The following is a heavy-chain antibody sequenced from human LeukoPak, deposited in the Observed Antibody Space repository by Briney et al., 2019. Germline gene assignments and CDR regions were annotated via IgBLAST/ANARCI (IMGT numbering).Heavy chain of an antibody. J-gene: IGHJ6*03. CDR3: ARGVLRYFDWLADYYYYMDV. V-gene: IGHV4-59*01. D-gene: IGHD3-9*01. CDR2: IYYSGST. Sequence: PSETLSLTCTVSGGSISSYYWSWIRQPPGKGLEWIGYIYYSGSTNYNPSLKSRVTISVNTSKNQFSLKLSSVTAADTPVYYCARGVLRYFDWLADYYYYMDVWGKGTTVTVSS. CDR1: GGSISSYY.